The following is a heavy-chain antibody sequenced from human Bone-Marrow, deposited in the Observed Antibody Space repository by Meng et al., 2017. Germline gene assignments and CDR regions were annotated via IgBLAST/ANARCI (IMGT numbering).Heavy chain of an antibody. J-gene: IGHJ5*02. D-gene: IGHD3-10*01. CDR3: AASWFGGHWFDP. CDR2: INHSGSS. CDR1: GGSIGGYY. Sequence: QVQLQQGCARLMKPSEALSLTCAVYGGSIGGYYWSWSSQTPAKRGEVFGEINHSGSSNYKPSFKSRVIISVDTYKNHIFLMMISVTAADTAVYFCAASWFGGHWFDPWGQGTLVTVSS. V-gene: IGHV4-34*01.